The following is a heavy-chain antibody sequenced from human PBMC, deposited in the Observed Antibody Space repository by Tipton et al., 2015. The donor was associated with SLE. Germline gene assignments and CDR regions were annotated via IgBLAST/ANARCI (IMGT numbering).Heavy chain of an antibody. CDR3: AREPDWDVFYYYMDI. CDR2: MTPNSGNT. D-gene: IGHD1-1*01. CDR1: GYTFTSYD. J-gene: IGHJ6*03. V-gene: IGHV1-8*01. Sequence: QSGPEVKKPGASVKVSCKASGYTFTSYDFNWVRQATGQGLEWMGWMTPNSGNTGYAQRFQGRVTMTRNTSISTAYMELSSLRSDDTAVYYCAREPDWDVFYYYMDIWGKGTTVTVSS.